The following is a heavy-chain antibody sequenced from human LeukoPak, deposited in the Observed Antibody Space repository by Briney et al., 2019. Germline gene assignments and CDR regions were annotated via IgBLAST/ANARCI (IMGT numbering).Heavy chain of an antibody. CDR1: GGTFSSYA. V-gene: IGHV1-69*06. D-gene: IGHD1-26*01. CDR2: LIPNFGTT. J-gene: IGHJ4*02. CDR3: ARGQLVRATTAFDF. Sequence: GASVKVSCKASGGTFSSYAITWVRQAPGQGLEWMGRLIPNFGTTDYAQKLQGRVTITADISTSTAYMELNGLTSEDTALYYCARGQLVRATTAFDFWGQGTQVTVSS.